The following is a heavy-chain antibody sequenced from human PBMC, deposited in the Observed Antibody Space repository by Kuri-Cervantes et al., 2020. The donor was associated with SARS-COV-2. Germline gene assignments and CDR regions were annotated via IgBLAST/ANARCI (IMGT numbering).Heavy chain of an antibody. J-gene: IGHJ4*02. D-gene: IGHD6-19*01. V-gene: IGHV4-39*01. CDR2: IYYSGST. Sequence: GSLRPSCTVSGGSISSSRYYWGWIRQPPGKGLEWIGSIYYSGSTYYNPSLKSRVTISVDTSKNQFSLKLGSVTAADTAVYYCARHARGCYRDDYWGQGTLVTVSS. CDR3: ARHARGCYRDDY. CDR1: GGSISSSRYY.